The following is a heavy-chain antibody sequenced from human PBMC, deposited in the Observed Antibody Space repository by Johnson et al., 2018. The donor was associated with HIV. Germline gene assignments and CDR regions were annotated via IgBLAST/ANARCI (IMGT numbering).Heavy chain of an antibody. CDR3: VTADRGSA. CDR1: GFTFSSYW. CDR2: IKQDGSEK. Sequence: VQLVESGGGLVQPGGSLRLSCAASGFTFSSYWMSWVRQAPGKGLEWVANIKQDGSEKYYVDSVKGRFTISRDNAKNSLHLQMNSLRDEDTAVYYCVTADRGSAWGQGTTVTVSS. V-gene: IGHV3-7*03. D-gene: IGHD1-26*01. J-gene: IGHJ3*01.